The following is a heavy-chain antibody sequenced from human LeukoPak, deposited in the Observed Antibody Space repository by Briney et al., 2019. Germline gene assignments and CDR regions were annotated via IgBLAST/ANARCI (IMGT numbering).Heavy chain of an antibody. J-gene: IGHJ3*02. D-gene: IGHD3-3*01. V-gene: IGHV3-74*01. CDR2: INSDGSST. CDR1: GFTFSSYW. Sequence: PGGSLRLSCAASGFTFSSYWIHWVRQAPGKGLVWVSRINSDGSSTRYADSVKGRFTISRDNAKNTLYLQMNSLRAEDTAVYYCARMSHYDFWSDSDDAFDIWGQGTMVTVSS. CDR3: ARMSHYDFWSDSDDAFDI.